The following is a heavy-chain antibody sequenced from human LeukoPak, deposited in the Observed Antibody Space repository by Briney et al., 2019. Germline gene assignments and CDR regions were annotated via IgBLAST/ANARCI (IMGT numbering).Heavy chain of an antibody. CDR1: GGSFSGYY. Sequence: SETLSLTCALYGGSFSGYYWSWIRQPPGKGLEWIGEINHSGSTNYNPSLKSRVTISVDTSKNQFSLKLSSVTAADTAVYYCARGSRIEYYDSSGYDNYWGQGTLVTVSS. J-gene: IGHJ4*02. V-gene: IGHV4-34*01. CDR2: INHSGST. D-gene: IGHD3-22*01. CDR3: ARGSRIEYYDSSGYDNY.